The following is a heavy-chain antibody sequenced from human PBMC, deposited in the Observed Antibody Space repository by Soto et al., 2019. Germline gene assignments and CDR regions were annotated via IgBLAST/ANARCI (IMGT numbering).Heavy chain of an antibody. J-gene: IGHJ4*02. V-gene: IGHV3-30*18. CDR3: AKTYYYGSGSYYTLDY. Sequence: GSLRLSCAASGFAFSNYAMSWVRQAPGKGLEWVAVISYHGSNKYYADSVKGRFTISRDNSTNTMYLQMNSLRAEDTAVYYCAKTYYYGSGSYYTLDYWGQGTLVTVSS. D-gene: IGHD3-10*01. CDR1: GFAFSNYA. CDR2: ISYHGSNK.